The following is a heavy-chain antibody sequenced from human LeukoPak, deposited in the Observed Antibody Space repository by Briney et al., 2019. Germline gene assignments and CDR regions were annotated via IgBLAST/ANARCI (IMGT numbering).Heavy chain of an antibody. D-gene: IGHD3-3*01. Sequence: QPGGSLRLSCAASGFNFSSYSMNWVRQAPGKGLVWVSHINSDVSSTNYADSVKGRFTISRDNAKNTLYLQMNSLRAEDTAVYYCASGRWSDYLDYWGQGTLVTVSS. V-gene: IGHV3-74*01. CDR2: INSDVSST. J-gene: IGHJ4*02. CDR1: GFNFSSYS. CDR3: ASGRWSDYLDY.